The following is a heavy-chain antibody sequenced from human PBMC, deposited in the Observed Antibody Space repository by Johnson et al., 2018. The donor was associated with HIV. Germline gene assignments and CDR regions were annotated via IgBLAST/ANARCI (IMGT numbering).Heavy chain of an antibody. D-gene: IGHD1-7*01. J-gene: IGHJ3*02. V-gene: IGHV3-20*04. Sequence: VQLVESGGGLVQPGGSLRLSCAASGFTFDDYGMSWVRQAPGKGLEWVSGINWNGGSTGYADSVKGRFTISRDNSKNTLYLQMNSLRAEDTAVYYCARALGNWNFYDAFDIWGQGTMVTVSS. CDR1: GFTFDDYG. CDR3: ARALGNWNFYDAFDI. CDR2: INWNGGST.